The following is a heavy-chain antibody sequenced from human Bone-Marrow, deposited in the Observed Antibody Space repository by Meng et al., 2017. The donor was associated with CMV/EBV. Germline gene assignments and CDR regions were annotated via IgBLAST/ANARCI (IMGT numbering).Heavy chain of an antibody. CDR3: ARDFGSSWYPNWFDP. D-gene: IGHD6-13*01. V-gene: IGHV4-4*07. J-gene: IGHJ5*02. Sequence: QGHHQESGPGLVKPSATLSLTCTVSGDSITSYCWSWIRHPAGKGLELIGRISASGNTRYNPSLKSRVTMSVDTSKNQFSLKLSSVTAADTAVYYCARDFGSSWYPNWFDPWGQGTLVTVSS. CDR2: ISASGNT. CDR1: GDSITSYC.